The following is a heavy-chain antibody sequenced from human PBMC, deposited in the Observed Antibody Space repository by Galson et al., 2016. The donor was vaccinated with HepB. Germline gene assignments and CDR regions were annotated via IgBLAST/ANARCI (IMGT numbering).Heavy chain of an antibody. J-gene: IGHJ3*02. CDR2: IYSGGST. D-gene: IGHD2-21*02. CDR1: GGSISSGDYY. Sequence: ETLSLTCTVFGGSISSGDYYWAWVRQPPGKGPQWIASIYSGGSTHYNPSLKSRATISRGMSKNQFSLQLSSVTAADTAVFYCARVTARCSFDILGQGTMVTVSS. CDR3: ARVTARCSFDI. V-gene: IGHV4-39*01.